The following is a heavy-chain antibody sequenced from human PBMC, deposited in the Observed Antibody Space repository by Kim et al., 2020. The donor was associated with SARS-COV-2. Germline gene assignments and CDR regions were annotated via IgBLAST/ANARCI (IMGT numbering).Heavy chain of an antibody. CDR1: GYTFTSYG. CDR3: ARGGYDFWSGWRSESDAFDI. CDR2: ISAYNGNT. V-gene: IGHV1-18*01. D-gene: IGHD3-3*01. J-gene: IGHJ3*02. Sequence: ASVKVSCKASGYTFTSYGISWVRQAPGQGLEWMGWISAYNGNTNYAQKLQGRVTMTTDTSTSTAYMELRSLRSDDTAVYYCARGGYDFWSGWRSESDAFDIWGQGTMVTVSS.